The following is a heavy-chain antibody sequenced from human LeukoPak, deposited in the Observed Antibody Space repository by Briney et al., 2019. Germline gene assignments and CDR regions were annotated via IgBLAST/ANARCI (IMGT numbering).Heavy chain of an antibody. J-gene: IGHJ5*02. CDR3: ARAGDVLRYFDWSTLNWHNWFDP. CDR2: INNNGGST. D-gene: IGHD3-9*01. Sequence: GGSLRLSCSASGFTFSSYAMHWVRQTPGQGLEYVSAINNNGGSTYYTDSVKGRLTISRDNSKNTLYLQMSSLRAEDTAVYYCARAGDVLRYFDWSTLNWHNWFDPWGQGTLVTVSS. CDR1: GFTFSSYA. V-gene: IGHV3-64D*06.